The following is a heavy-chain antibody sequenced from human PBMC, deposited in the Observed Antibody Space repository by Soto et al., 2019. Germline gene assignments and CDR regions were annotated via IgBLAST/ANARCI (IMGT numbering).Heavy chain of an antibody. Sequence: LSLTCTVSGGSISSGGYYWSWIRQHPGKGLEWIGYIYYSGSTYYNPSLKSRVTISVDTSKNQFSLKLSSVTAADTAVYYCARSGWFGEFTGYYYGMDVWGQGTTVTVSS. J-gene: IGHJ6*02. CDR1: GGSISSGGYY. V-gene: IGHV4-31*03. D-gene: IGHD3-10*01. CDR3: ARSGWFGEFTGYYYGMDV. CDR2: IYYSGST.